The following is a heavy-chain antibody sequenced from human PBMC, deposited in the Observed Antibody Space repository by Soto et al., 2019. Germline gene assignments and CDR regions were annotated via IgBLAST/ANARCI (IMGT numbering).Heavy chain of an antibody. Sequence: PSETLSLPCNVSGGSISDFYWSWIRQSPGKRLEWIGYLYYTGSTNYNPALKSRVTVSLDTSKNQFSLKVRSVTAADTAVYYCARGGGYDFRSSQAPPIDVWGQGTTVTVSS. J-gene: IGHJ6*02. CDR3: ARGGGYDFRSSQAPPIDV. D-gene: IGHD3-3*01. V-gene: IGHV4-59*01. CDR1: GGSISDFY. CDR2: LYYTGST.